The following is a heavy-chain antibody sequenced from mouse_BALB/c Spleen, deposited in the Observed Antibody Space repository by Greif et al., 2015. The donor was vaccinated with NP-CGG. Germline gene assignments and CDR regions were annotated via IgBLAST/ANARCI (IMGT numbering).Heavy chain of an antibody. Sequence: EVQLVESGGGLVKPGGSLKLSCAASGFTFSDYYMYWVRQTPEKRLEWVATISDGGSYTYYPDSVKGRFTISRDNAKNNLYLQMSSLKSEDTAMYYCARGYYGGDYWGQGTSVTVSS. CDR3: ARGYYGGDY. J-gene: IGHJ4*01. D-gene: IGHD2-1*01. CDR1: GFTFSDYY. V-gene: IGHV5-4*02. CDR2: ISDGGSYT.